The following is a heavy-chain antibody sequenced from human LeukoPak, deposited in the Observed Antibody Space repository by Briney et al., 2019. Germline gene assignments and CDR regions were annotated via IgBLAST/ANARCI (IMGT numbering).Heavy chain of an antibody. J-gene: IGHJ4*02. D-gene: IGHD2-2*01. Sequence: PSETLSLTCVVSGGSIRTSSYYWAWIRQPPGKGLEWIVSMYYSGSIYYNSSLKSRITVSADTSKNQFSLVLNSVTAADTAVYYCARTGYCSSASCSVVKQWLVRVYFDYWGQGTLVTVSS. V-gene: IGHV4-39*01. CDR2: MYYSGSI. CDR1: GGSIRTSSYY. CDR3: ARTGYCSSASCSVVKQWLVRVYFDY.